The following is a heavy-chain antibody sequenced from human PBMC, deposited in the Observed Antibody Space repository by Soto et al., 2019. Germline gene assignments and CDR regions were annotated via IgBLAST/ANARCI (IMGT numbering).Heavy chain of an antibody. Sequence: PGGSLRLTCAASGFTFSSYAMSWVRQAPGKGLEWVSAISGSGGSTYYADSVKGRFTISRDNSKNTLYLQMNSLRAEDTAVYYCANVLPTTVTAYYYYYYGMDVWGQGTTVTVSS. CDR2: ISGSGGST. CDR1: GFTFSSYA. D-gene: IGHD4-17*01. V-gene: IGHV3-23*01. J-gene: IGHJ6*02. CDR3: ANVLPTTVTAYYYYYYGMDV.